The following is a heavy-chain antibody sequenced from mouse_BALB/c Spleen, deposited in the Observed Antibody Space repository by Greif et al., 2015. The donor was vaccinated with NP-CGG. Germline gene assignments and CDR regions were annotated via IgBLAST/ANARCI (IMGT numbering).Heavy chain of an antibody. CDR2: ISYDGSN. Sequence: VQLQQSGPGLVKPSQSLSLTCSVTGYSITSGYYWNWIRQFPGNKLEWMGYISYDGSNNYNPSLKNRISITRDTSKNQFFLKLNSVTTEDTATYYCARDGSSPAWFAYWGQGTLVTVSA. J-gene: IGHJ3*01. D-gene: IGHD1-1*01. CDR3: ARDGSSPAWFAY. CDR1: GYSITSGYY. V-gene: IGHV3-6*02.